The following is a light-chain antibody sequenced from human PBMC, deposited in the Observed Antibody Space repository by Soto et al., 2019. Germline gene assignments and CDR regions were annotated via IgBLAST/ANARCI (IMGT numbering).Light chain of an antibody. J-gene: IGKJ3*01. CDR2: AAS. V-gene: IGKV3-20*01. CDR3: HHYDNSPPFP. Sequence: EIVLTQSPGTLSLSPGERAILSCRASQTINNRYLAWYQQTPGRAPGLLIHAASSRAAGIPDRFSGSGSGTDFTLTINRLEPEDFAVYYCHHYDNSPPFPFGPGTTVDI. CDR1: QTINNRY.